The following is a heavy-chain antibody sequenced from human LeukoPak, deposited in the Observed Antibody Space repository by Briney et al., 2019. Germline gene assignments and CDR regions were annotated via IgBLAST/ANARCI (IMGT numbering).Heavy chain of an antibody. Sequence: GGSLRLSCAASGFTFDDYGMSWVRQAPGKGLEWVSGINWNGGSTGYADSMKGRFTISRDNAKNSLYLQMNSLRAEDTALYYCARDPGAMVRGVMSDIWGQGTMVTVSS. V-gene: IGHV3-20*04. CDR3: ARDPGAMVRGVMSDI. D-gene: IGHD3-10*01. CDR1: GFTFDDYG. CDR2: INWNGGST. J-gene: IGHJ3*02.